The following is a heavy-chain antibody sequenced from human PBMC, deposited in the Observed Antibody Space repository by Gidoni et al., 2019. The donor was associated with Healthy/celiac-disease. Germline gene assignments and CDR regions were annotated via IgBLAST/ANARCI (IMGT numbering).Heavy chain of an antibody. J-gene: IGHJ4*02. V-gene: IGHV4-39*01. Sequence: YNPSLKSRVTISVDTSKNQFSLKLSSVTAADTAVYYCARTSTYYYDSSGYYNYWGQGTLVTVSS. CDR3: ARTSTYYYDSSGYYNY. D-gene: IGHD3-22*01.